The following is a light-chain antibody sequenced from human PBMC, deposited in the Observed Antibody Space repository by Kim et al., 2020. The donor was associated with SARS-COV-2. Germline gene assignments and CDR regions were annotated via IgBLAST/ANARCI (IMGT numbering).Light chain of an antibody. CDR2: KSS. V-gene: IGLV1-47*01. Sequence: ELTQPPSVSGTPGQTVTISCSGSSANMRNYYVHWYQHVPGTAPKLLIFKSSRRPSWVPDRFSASQSGTSASLAISGLRSDDEGDYYCSLWDDRLSGPVFGGGTKVTVL. CDR1: SANMRNYY. CDR3: SLWDDRLSGPV. J-gene: IGLJ2*01.